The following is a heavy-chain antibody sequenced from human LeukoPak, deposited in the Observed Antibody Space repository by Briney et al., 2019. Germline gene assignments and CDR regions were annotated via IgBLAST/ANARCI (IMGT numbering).Heavy chain of an antibody. CDR2: ISAYNGNT. J-gene: IGHJ4*02. V-gene: IGHV1-18*01. CDR1: GYTFTSYG. Sequence: ASVKVSCKASGYTFTSYGICWVRQAPGQGLEWMGWISAYNGNTNYAQKLQGRVTMTTDTSTSTAYMELRSLRSDDTAVYYCARGATYYYDSSGYYYPRGYFDYWGQGTLATVSS. D-gene: IGHD3-22*01. CDR3: ARGATYYYDSSGYYYPRGYFDY.